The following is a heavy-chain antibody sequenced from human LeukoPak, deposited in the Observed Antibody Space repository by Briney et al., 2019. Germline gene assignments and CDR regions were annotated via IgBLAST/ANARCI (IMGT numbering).Heavy chain of an antibody. V-gene: IGHV3-9*01. CDR1: ALTFDDYA. Sequence: GGPLTLSCAASALTFDDYAMHWDRQAPGKGLEWVLGTSWNSGKIGYADCVKGRFTIPRENAKNPLYLQMNSLRAEDTALYYCAKDIGVAAAAFDAFDIWGQGTMVTVSS. CDR2: TSWNSGKI. D-gene: IGHD6-13*01. J-gene: IGHJ3*02. CDR3: AKDIGVAAAAFDAFDI.